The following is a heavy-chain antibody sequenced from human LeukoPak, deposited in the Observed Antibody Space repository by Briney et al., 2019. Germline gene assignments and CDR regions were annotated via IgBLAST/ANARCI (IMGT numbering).Heavy chain of an antibody. CDR2: ISWNSGSI. Sequence: GGSLRLSCAASGFTFDDYAMHWVRQAPGKGLEWVSGISWNSGSIGYADSVKGRFTISRDNAKNSLYLQMNSLRAEDTALYYCAKAGPSGNSGYYMDVWGKGTTVTVSS. CDR1: GFTFDDYA. J-gene: IGHJ6*03. D-gene: IGHD4-23*01. V-gene: IGHV3-9*01. CDR3: AKAGPSGNSGYYMDV.